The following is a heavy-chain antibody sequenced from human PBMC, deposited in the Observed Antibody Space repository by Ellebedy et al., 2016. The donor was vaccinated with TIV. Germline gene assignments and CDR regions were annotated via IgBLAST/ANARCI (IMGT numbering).Heavy chain of an antibody. D-gene: IGHD5-24*01. CDR2: IIVGGST. CDR1: GFTFSDYH. V-gene: IGHV3-69-1*01. CDR3: VRDSNHGYDDY. J-gene: IGHJ4*02. Sequence: PGGSLRLSCAASGFTFSDYHMNWVRQAPGKGLEWVSSIIVGGSTYDADSVKGRFIISRDNAENSLYLQMNSLRVEDTAVYYCVRDSNHGYDDYWGQGTLVTVSS.